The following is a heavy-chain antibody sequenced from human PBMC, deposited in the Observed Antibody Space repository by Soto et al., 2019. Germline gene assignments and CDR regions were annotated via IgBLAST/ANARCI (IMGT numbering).Heavy chain of an antibody. D-gene: IGHD5-12*01. CDR1: GVPFNSYG. Sequence: QVVLLQSGTEVKRPGSSVKVSCKASGVPFNSYGFAWVRQAPGRGLEWVGRINPASQLRNYEQSLQGRVNITANTSTTTANMELSVLTPEDTAVYYCAGMKLARPDHWGKGTLVTVS. CDR2: INPASQLR. V-gene: IGHV1-69*09. J-gene: IGHJ4*02. CDR3: AGMKLARPDH.